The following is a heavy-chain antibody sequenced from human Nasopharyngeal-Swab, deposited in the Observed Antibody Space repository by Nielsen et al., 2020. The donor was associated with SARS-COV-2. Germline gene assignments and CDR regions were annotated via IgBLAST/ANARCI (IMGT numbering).Heavy chain of an antibody. V-gene: IGHV3-23*01. CDR2: ISGSGGST. CDR3: AKEDGIVGATRDFGAY. Sequence: VRQAPGKGLEWVSAISGSGGSTYYADSVKGRFTISRDNSKNTLYLQMNSLRAEDTAVYYRAKEDGIVGATRDFGAYWGQGTLVTVSS. J-gene: IGHJ4*02. D-gene: IGHD1-26*01.